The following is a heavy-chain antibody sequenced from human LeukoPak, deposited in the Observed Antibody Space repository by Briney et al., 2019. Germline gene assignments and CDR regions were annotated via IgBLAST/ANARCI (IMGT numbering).Heavy chain of an antibody. CDR2: IIPIFGTE. J-gene: IGHJ4*02. CDR3: ARDSSYGYGLALDY. CDR1: GVTFSSYA. Sequence: ASVKVSCKASGVTFSSYAISWVRQAPGQGLEWMGGIIPIFGTENHAQKFQGRVTITTHESTRTTYMELSSLRSEDRAVYYCARDSSYGYGLALDYWGQGTLVTVSS. D-gene: IGHD5-18*01. V-gene: IGHV1-69*05.